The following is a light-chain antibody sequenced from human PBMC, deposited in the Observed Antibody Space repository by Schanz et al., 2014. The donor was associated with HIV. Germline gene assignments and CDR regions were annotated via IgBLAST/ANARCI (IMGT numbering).Light chain of an antibody. Sequence: NFMLTQPHSVSESPGKTVTISCTPSSGSIASYFVQWYQQRPGSAPSILIYENNQRHAGVSDRFSGSIDISSNSASLTISELETEDEADYYCQSFDVVSPAVFGGGTKVTVL. CDR1: SGSIASYF. V-gene: IGLV6-57*04. CDR2: ENN. J-gene: IGLJ2*01. CDR3: QSFDVVSPAV.